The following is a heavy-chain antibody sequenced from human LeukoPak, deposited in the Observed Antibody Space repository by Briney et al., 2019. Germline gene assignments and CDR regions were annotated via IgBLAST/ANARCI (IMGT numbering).Heavy chain of an antibody. V-gene: IGHV1-69*06. CDR2: IIPIFGTA. D-gene: IGHD6-6*01. CDR1: GGTFSSYA. CDR3: ARERRYSSSGNWFDP. J-gene: IGHJ5*02. Sequence: ASVKVSCKASGGTFSSYAISWVRQAPGQGLEWVGGIIPIFGTANYAQKFQGRVTITADKSTSTAYMELSSLRSDDTAVYYCARERRYSSSGNWFDPWGQGTLVTVSS.